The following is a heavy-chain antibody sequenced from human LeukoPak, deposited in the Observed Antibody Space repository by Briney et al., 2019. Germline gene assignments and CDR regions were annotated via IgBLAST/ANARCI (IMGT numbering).Heavy chain of an antibody. CDR1: GYTFTGYY. V-gene: IGHV1-2*02. CDR3: ARGGYGSGSYNDY. J-gene: IGHJ4*02. D-gene: IGHD3-10*01. Sequence: ASVKVSCKASGYTFTGYYMHWVRQAPGQGLEWMGWINPNSGGTNYAQKFQGRVTMTRDMSTSTVYMELSSLRSEDTAVYYCARGGYGSGSYNDYWGQGTLVTVSS. CDR2: INPNSGGT.